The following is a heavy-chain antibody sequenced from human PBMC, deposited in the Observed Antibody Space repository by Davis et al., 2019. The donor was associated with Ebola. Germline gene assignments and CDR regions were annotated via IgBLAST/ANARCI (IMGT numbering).Heavy chain of an antibody. J-gene: IGHJ4*02. CDR1: GTTFSSYA. D-gene: IGHD3-22*01. V-gene: IGHV1-69*06. CDR2: IIPIFGTT. Sequence: AASVKVSCKASGTTFSSYAISWVRQAPGQGLEWMGGIIPIFGTTKYAQKFQGRVTITADKSTSTAYMELSSLRSEDTAVYYCARGSSYYDSSGYLDYWGQGTLVTVSA. CDR3: ARGSSYYDSSGYLDY.